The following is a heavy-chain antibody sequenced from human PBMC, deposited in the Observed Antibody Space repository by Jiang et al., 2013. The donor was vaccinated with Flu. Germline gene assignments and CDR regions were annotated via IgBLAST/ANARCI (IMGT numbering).Heavy chain of an antibody. J-gene: IGHJ4*02. CDR3: ARGIKNDYSNPPGGS. D-gene: IGHD4-11*01. CDR1: GGSFSGYY. V-gene: IGHV4-34*01. CDR2: INHSGST. Sequence: LLKPSETLSLTCAVYGGSFSGYYWSWIRQPPGKGLEWIGEINHSGSTNCNPSLKSRVTISVDTSKNQFSLKLSSVTAADTAVYYCARGIKNDYSNPPGGSWGQGTLVTVSS.